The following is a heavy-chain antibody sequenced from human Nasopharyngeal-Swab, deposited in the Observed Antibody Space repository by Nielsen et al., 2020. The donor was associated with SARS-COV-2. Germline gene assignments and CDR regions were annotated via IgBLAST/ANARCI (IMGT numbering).Heavy chain of an antibody. Sequence: LKISCAASGFTFSSYAMSWVRQAPGKGLEWLAVISYDGSNKYYADSVKGRFTISRDNSKNTLYLQMNSLRAEDTVVYYWAKGGGGGQQLVRYFDYWGQGTLVTVSS. CDR2: ISYDGSNK. V-gene: IGHV3-30*18. D-gene: IGHD6-13*01. J-gene: IGHJ4*02. CDR1: GFTFSSYA. CDR3: AKGGGGGQQLVRYFDY.